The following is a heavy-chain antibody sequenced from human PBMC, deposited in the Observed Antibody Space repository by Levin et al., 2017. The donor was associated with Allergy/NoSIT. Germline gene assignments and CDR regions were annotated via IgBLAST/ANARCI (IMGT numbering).Heavy chain of an antibody. D-gene: IGHD5-12*01. CDR1: GFTFSSYS. CDR2: ISSSSSTI. Sequence: PGGSLRLSCAASGFTFSSYSMNWVRQAPGKGLEWVSYISSSSSTIYYADSVKGRFTISRDNAKNSLYLQMNSLRAEDTAVYYCASQGGAGGYDWDVVDYWGQGTLVTVSS. J-gene: IGHJ4*02. V-gene: IGHV3-48*01. CDR3: ASQGGAGGYDWDVVDY.